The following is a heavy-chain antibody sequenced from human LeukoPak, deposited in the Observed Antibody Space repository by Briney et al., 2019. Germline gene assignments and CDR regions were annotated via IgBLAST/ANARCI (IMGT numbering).Heavy chain of an antibody. CDR2: IKSKTDGGTT. D-gene: IGHD3-22*01. Sequence: GGSLRLSCAASGFTFSNAWMSWVRQAPGKGLEWVGRIKSKTDGGTTDYAAPVKGRFTISRDDSKNTLYLQMNSLETEDTAVYYCTTVLLSFDSSGYYPFRVDYWGQGTLVTVSS. V-gene: IGHV3-15*01. CDR3: TTVLLSFDSSGYYPFRVDY. J-gene: IGHJ4*02. CDR1: GFTFSNAW.